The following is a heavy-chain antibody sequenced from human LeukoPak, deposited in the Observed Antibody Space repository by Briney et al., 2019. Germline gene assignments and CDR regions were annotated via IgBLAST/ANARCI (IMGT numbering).Heavy chain of an antibody. V-gene: IGHV4-59*01. CDR1: GDSLSTYY. J-gene: IGHJ4*02. CDR2: IYYSGST. D-gene: IGHD1-7*01. Sequence: NPSETLSLTCNVSGDSLSTYYWSWIRQPPGKGLEWIGYIYYSGSTNYNPSLKGRVTISVDTSRDQFSLNLRSVTAADTAVHYCVRGNNLNYFYFGYWGQGSLVTVSS. CDR3: VRGNNLNYFYFGY.